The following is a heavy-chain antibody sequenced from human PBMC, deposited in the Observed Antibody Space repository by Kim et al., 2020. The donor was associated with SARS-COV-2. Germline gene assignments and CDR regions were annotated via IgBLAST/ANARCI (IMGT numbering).Heavy chain of an antibody. D-gene: IGHD3-22*01. V-gene: IGHV1-2*06. CDR2: INPNSGGT. J-gene: IGHJ4*02. CDR3: ARAAGYYDSSGYYYVGDFDY. CDR1: GYTFTGYY. Sequence: ASVKVSCKASGYTFTGYYMHWVRQAPGQGLEWMGRINPNSGGTNYAQKFQGRVTMTRDTSISTAYMELSRLRSDDTAVYYCARAAGYYDSSGYYYVGDFDYWGQGTLVTVSS.